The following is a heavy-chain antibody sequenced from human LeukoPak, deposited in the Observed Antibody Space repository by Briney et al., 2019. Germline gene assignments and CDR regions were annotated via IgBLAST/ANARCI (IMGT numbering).Heavy chain of an antibody. CDR3: ARAALRSPLTYFDY. Sequence: PSETLSLTCAVYGGSFSGYYWSWIRQPPGKGLEWIGSIYYSGSTYYNPSLKSRVTISVDTSKNQFSLKLSSVTAADTAVYYCARAALRSPLTYFDYWGQGTLVTVSS. CDR1: GGSFSGYY. V-gene: IGHV4-34*01. J-gene: IGHJ4*02. D-gene: IGHD5-12*01. CDR2: IYYSGST.